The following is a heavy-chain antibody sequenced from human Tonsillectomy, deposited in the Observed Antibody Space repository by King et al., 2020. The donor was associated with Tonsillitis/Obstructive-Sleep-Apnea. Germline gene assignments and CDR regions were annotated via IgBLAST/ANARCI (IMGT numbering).Heavy chain of an antibody. D-gene: IGHD2-15*01. J-gene: IGHJ4*02. CDR1: GGSFSGYY. CDR2: INHSGSN. Sequence: VQLQQWGAGLLKPSETLSLTCAVYGGSFSGYYWSWIRQPPGKGLEWIGEINHSGSNNYNPSLKSRVTISVDTSKNQFSLRLSSVTAADTAVYYCARGIGIPLVVVAAIHFDYWGQGTLVTVSS. V-gene: IGHV4-34*01. CDR3: ARGIGIPLVVVAAIHFDY.